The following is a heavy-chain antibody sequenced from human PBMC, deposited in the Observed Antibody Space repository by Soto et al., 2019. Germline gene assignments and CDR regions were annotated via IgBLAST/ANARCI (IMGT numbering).Heavy chain of an antibody. CDR3: ARDRGIVVVTAIPSEEYFDY. D-gene: IGHD2-21*02. V-gene: IGHV3-48*03. CDR1: GFTFSSYE. Sequence: GGSLRLSWAAYGFTFSSYEMNWVRQAPGKGREWVSYISSSGSTIYYADSGKGRLTIARDNAKNSLYLQMNSLRAAYTAVYYCARDRGIVVVTAIPSEEYFDYWGQGTLVTVSS. CDR2: ISSSGSTI. J-gene: IGHJ4*02.